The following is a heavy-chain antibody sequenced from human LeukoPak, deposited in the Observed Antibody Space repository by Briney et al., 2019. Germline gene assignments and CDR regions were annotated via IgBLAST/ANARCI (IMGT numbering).Heavy chain of an antibody. CDR1: GFTFSSYG. Sequence: PGGSLRLSCVASGFTFSSYGMHWVRRAPGKGLDWMTFIRYDGSQKYYADSVRGRFTISRDDSKNTSSLQMNSLRAEDTAVYYCALGYNFGYQYFDFWGQGTLVTVSS. CDR3: ALGYNFGYQYFDF. D-gene: IGHD5-18*01. J-gene: IGHJ4*02. V-gene: IGHV3-30*02. CDR2: IRYDGSQK.